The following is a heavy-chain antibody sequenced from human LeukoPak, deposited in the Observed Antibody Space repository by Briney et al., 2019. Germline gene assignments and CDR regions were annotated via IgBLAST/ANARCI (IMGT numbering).Heavy chain of an antibody. J-gene: IGHJ4*02. CDR2: ISSSSSYI. D-gene: IGHD3-3*01. V-gene: IGHV3-21*04. Sequence: GGSLRLSCAASGFTFSSYSMNWVRQAPGKGLEWVSSISSSSSYICYADSVKGRFTISRDNAKNSLYLQMNSLRAEDTAVYYCARGGLRFLEWLLYDFDYWGQGTLVTVSS. CDR1: GFTFSSYS. CDR3: ARGGLRFLEWLLYDFDY.